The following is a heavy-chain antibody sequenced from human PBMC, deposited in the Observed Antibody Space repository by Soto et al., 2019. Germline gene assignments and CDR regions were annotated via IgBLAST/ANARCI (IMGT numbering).Heavy chain of an antibody. CDR1: GFTFSSYA. Sequence: GGSLRLSCAASGFTFSSYAMSWVRQAPGKGLEWVSAISGSGGSTYYADSVKGRFTISRDNSKNTLYLQMNSLRAEDTAVYYCAKGAKGILSYYYYGMDVWGQGTTVTVSS. CDR3: AKGAKGILSYYYYGMDV. CDR2: ISGSGGST. D-gene: IGHD3-10*01. J-gene: IGHJ6*02. V-gene: IGHV3-23*01.